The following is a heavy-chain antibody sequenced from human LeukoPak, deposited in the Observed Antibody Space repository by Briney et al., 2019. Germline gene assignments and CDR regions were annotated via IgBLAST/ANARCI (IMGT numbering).Heavy chain of an antibody. V-gene: IGHV3-48*03. CDR3: ARDPPENWEPNASLDVDY. J-gene: IGHJ4*02. Sequence: PGGSLRPSCAASGFTFSSYEMNWVRQAPGKGLEWVSYISSSGSTIYYADSVKGRFTISRDNAKNSLYLQMNSLRAEDTAVYYCARDPPENWEPNASLDVDYWGQGTLVTVSS. D-gene: IGHD1-26*01. CDR1: GFTFSSYE. CDR2: ISSSGSTI.